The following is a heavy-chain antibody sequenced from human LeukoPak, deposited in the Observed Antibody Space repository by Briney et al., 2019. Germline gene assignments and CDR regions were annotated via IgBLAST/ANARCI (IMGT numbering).Heavy chain of an antibody. V-gene: IGHV3-23*01. Sequence: GGSLRLSCAVSGFIFSSYAMNWVRQAPGKGLEWVALISASGGATYYADSVKGRFTISRDNSKNTLYLQMHSLRAEDTAVYYCAKGLSVTSMGIDYWGQGTRVTVSS. CDR1: GFIFSSYA. D-gene: IGHD4-17*01. J-gene: IGHJ4*02. CDR2: ISASGGAT. CDR3: AKGLSVTSMGIDY.